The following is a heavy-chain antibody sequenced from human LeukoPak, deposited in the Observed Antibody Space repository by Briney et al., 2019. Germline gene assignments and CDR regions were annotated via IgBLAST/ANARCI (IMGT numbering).Heavy chain of an antibody. CDR3: ARVVYASAARSYYGMDV. Sequence: GGSLRLSCAASGFTFSSYSMNWVRQAPGKGLEWVSYISSSSSTIYYADSVKGRFTISRDNAKNSLYLQMNSLRDEDTAVYYCARVVYASAARSYYGMDVWGQGTTVTVSS. D-gene: IGHD2-2*01. CDR2: ISSSSSTI. J-gene: IGHJ6*02. V-gene: IGHV3-48*02. CDR1: GFTFSSYS.